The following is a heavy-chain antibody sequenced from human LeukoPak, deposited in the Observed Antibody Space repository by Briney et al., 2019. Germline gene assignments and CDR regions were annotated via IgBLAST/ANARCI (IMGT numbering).Heavy chain of an antibody. J-gene: IGHJ4*02. V-gene: IGHV4-39*01. CDR3: ARHYYDSTGYYYFDY. Sequence: SETLSLTCTVSGGSITGSSYYWGWIRQPPGKGLEWIGSPYYSGNTYYNPSLKSRVTISVDTSKNQFSLKLSSATAADTAVYYCARHYYDSTGYYYFDYWGQGTLVTVSS. CDR2: PYYSGNT. CDR1: GGSITGSSYY. D-gene: IGHD3-22*01.